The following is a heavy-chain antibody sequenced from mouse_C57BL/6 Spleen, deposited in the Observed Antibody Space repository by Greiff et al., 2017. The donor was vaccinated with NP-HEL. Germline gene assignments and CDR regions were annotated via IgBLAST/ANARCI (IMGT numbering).Heavy chain of an antibody. CDR3: ARPLYGSKFAY. CDR2: INPSSGYT. V-gene: IGHV1-7*01. CDR1: GYTFTSYW. Sequence: QVQLQQSGAELAKPGASVTLSCKASGYTFTSYWMHWVKQRPGQGLEWIGYINPSSGYTKYNPKFKDKATLTADKSSSTAYMQLSSLTYEDSAVYYCARPLYGSKFAYWGQGTLVTVSA. D-gene: IGHD1-1*01. J-gene: IGHJ3*01.